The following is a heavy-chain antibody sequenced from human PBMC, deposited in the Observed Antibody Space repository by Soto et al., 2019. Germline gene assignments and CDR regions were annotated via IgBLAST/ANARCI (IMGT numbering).Heavy chain of an antibody. CDR1: GGSISDGAYY. J-gene: IGHJ4*02. CDR3: ASGLSGDKVDQ. CDR2: IYDSGNT. Sequence: QVQLQESGPGLVKPSQTLSLTCTVSGGSISDGAYYWSWIRQPPGKGLEWIGHIYDSGNTYNNPSLKGRLTLSVDTSKNHFSLNLNSVTAADTAVYYCASGLSGDKVDQWGQGTLVTVSS. D-gene: IGHD2-21*01. V-gene: IGHV4-30-4*01.